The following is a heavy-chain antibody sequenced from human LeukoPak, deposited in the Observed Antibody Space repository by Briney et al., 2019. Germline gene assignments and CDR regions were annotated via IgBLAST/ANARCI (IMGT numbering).Heavy chain of an antibody. J-gene: IGHJ4*02. CDR3: ATRYGSGTYPRYYFDS. V-gene: IGHV4-39*01. Sequence: SQTLSLTCTVSGGSISSGGYYWGWIRQPPGKGLEWIGTIYSSGSSYYNPSLKSRLTISVDTSRNQFSLKLSSVTASDTAVYYCATRYGSGTYPRYYFDSWGQGTLVTVSS. CDR1: GGSISSGGYY. CDR2: IYSSGSS. D-gene: IGHD3-10*01.